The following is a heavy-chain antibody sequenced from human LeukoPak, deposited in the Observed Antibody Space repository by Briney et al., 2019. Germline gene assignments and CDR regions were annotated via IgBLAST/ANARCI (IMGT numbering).Heavy chain of an antibody. CDR2: ISGSGGST. J-gene: IGHJ4*02. V-gene: IGHV3-23*01. CDR1: GFTFSSYA. D-gene: IGHD5-24*01. Sequence: GGSLRLSCAASGFTFSSYAMSWVRQAPGKGLEWVSAISGSGGSTYYADSVKGRFTISRDNSKNTLHLQMNSLRAEDTAVYYCANRDGYLPYNFDYWGQGTLVTVSS. CDR3: ANRDGYLPYNFDY.